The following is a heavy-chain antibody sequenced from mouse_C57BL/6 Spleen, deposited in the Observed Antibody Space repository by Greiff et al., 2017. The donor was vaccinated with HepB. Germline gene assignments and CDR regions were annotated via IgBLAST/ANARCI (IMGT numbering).Heavy chain of an antibody. V-gene: IGHV5-16*01. Sequence: EVQLVESEGGLVQPGSSMKLSCTASGFTFSDYYMAWVRQVPEKGLEWVANINYDGSSTYYLDSLKSRFIISRDNAKNILYLQMSSLKSEDTATYYCARDHYDYGYAMDYWGQGTSVTVSS. D-gene: IGHD2-4*01. CDR3: ARDHYDYGYAMDY. CDR1: GFTFSDYY. J-gene: IGHJ4*01. CDR2: INYDGSST.